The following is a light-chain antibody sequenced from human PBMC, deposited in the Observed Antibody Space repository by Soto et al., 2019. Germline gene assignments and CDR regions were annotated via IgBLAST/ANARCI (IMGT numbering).Light chain of an antibody. Sequence: QSVLTQPPSASGSPGQSVTISCTGTSSDVGAYNYVSWYQFHAGKAPKLIVYEVSKRPSDVPDRFSASKSGNTASLTVSGLQTEDEAYYYCSSYAGSNNYVFGIGTQLTVL. V-gene: IGLV2-8*01. J-gene: IGLJ1*01. CDR1: SSDVGAYNY. CDR3: SSYAGSNNYV. CDR2: EVS.